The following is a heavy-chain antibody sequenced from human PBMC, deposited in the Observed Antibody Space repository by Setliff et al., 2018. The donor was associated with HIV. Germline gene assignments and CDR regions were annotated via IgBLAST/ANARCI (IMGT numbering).Heavy chain of an antibody. CDR1: GLTFSSYT. V-gene: IGHV3-21*01. Sequence: GGSLRLSCAAFGLTFSSYTMNWVRQAPGKGLEWVSSISSSSSYIYYADSVKGRFTIPRDNAKNSLYLQMNSLRAEDTAAYYCARDRAESYYYYYYYMDVWGKGTTVTVSS. CDR3: ARDRAESYYYYYYYMDV. D-gene: IGHD3-10*01. CDR2: ISSSSSYI. J-gene: IGHJ6*03.